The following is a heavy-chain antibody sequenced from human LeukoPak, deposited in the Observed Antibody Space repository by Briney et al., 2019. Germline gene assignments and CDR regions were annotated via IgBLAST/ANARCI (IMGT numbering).Heavy chain of an antibody. J-gene: IGHJ4*02. CDR2: ISSSSNYI. CDR3: ARENHGSFDY. Sequence: GGSLRLSCAASGFSFRTYYVNWARQAPGEGREWVSCISSSSNYIYYADSVRGRFAISRDNAKNSLYLQMNSLSAEDAAVYYCARENHGSFDYWGQGSLVTVSS. V-gene: IGHV3-21*01. CDR1: GFSFRTYY. D-gene: IGHD1-14*01.